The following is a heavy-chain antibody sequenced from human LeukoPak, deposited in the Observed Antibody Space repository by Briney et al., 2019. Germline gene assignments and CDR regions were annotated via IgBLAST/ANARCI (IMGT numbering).Heavy chain of an antibody. CDR3: ARSRDKKGYFQH. D-gene: IGHD2-15*01. V-gene: IGHV3-30-3*01. CDR2: ISYDGSNK. J-gene: IGHJ1*01. CDR1: GFTFSSYA. Sequence: PGGSLRLSCAASGFTFSSYAMHWVRQAPGKGLEWVAVISYDGSNKYYADSVKGRFTISRDNSKNTLYLQMNSLRAEDTAVYYCARSRDKKGYFQHWGQGTLVTVSS.